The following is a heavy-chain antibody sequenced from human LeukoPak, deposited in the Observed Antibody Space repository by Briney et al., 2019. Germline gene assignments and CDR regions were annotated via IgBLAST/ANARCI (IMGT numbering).Heavy chain of an antibody. CDR2: IIPIFGTA. D-gene: IGHD3-22*01. V-gene: IGHV1-69*05. CDR3: ARDYGSGYPFDY. J-gene: IGHJ4*02. Sequence: SVKVSCKASGGTFSSNAISWVRQAPGQGLEWMGRIIPIFGTANYAQKFQGRVTITTDESTSTAYMELSSLRSEDTAVYYCARDYGSGYPFDYWGQGTLVTVSS. CDR1: GGTFSSNA.